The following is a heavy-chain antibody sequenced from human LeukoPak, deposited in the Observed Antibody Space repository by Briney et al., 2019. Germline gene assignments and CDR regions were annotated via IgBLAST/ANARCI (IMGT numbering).Heavy chain of an antibody. Sequence: SETLSLTCTVSDGSIINNNHYWGWTRQPPGKGLEWIGSISYSGGTAYNPSLRSRVTISVDTSKNQFSLRLSSVTAADRAVYYCARHEGSYFDKSGYTFEYWGQGIVVTVSS. V-gene: IGHV4-39*01. CDR3: ARHEGSYFDKSGYTFEY. D-gene: IGHD3-22*01. CDR1: DGSIINNNHY. J-gene: IGHJ4*02. CDR2: ISYSGGT.